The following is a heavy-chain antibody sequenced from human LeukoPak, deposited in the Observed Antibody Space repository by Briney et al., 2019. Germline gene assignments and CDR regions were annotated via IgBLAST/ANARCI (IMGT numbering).Heavy chain of an antibody. CDR2: IYAGGST. J-gene: IGHJ4*02. D-gene: IGHD3-3*01. CDR1: GFIVSSNY. V-gene: IGHV3-66*01. Sequence: PGGSLRLSCTASGFIVSSNYMSWVRQAPGKGLEWVSVIYAGGSTYYADSMKGRFTMSRDNSKNTLYLQMNSLRAEDTAVYYCARGPIITIFGVVKFPFDYWGQGTLVTVSS. CDR3: ARGPIITIFGVVKFPFDY.